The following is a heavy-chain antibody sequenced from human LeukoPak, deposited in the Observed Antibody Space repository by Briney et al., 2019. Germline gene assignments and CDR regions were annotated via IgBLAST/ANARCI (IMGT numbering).Heavy chain of an antibody. D-gene: IGHD3-16*02. CDR2: ISWNSGSI. CDR1: GFTFDDYA. V-gene: IGHV3-9*01. CDR3: AKDKLRLGELSL. Sequence: GGSLRLSCAASGFTFDDYAMHWVRQAPGKGLEWVSGISWNSGSIGYADSVKGRFTISRDNAKNSLYLQMNSLRAEDTALYYCAKDKLRLGELSLWGQGALVTVSS. J-gene: IGHJ4*02.